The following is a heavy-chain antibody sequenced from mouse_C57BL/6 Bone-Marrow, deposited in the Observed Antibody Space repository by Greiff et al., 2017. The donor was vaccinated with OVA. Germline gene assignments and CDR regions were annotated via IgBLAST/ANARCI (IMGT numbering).Heavy chain of an antibody. CDR1: GFTFSSYA. J-gene: IGHJ3*01. D-gene: IGHD1-2*01. V-gene: IGHV5-9-1*02. Sequence: EVQLVESGEGLVKPGGSLKLSCAASGFTFSSYAMSWVRQTPEKRLEWVAYISSGGDYIYYADTVKGRFTISRDTARNTMYLQMSSLKSEDTAMYYCTRVERRQFAYWGQGTLVTVSA. CDR3: TRVERRQFAY. CDR2: ISSGGDYI.